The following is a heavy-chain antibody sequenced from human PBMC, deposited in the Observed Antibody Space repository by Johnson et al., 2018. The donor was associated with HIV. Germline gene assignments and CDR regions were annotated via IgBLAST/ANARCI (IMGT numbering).Heavy chain of an antibody. CDR1: VFTFSSYG. CDR2: ISYDGSNK. Sequence: QVQLVESGGGVVQPGGSLRLSCAASVFTFSSYGMHWVRQAPGKGLEWVAVISYDGSNKYYADSVKGRFTISRDNSKNTLYLQMNSLRAEDTAVYYCARDSGRYSSSWATFGAFDIWGQGTMVTVSS. CDR3: ARDSGRYSSSWATFGAFDI. V-gene: IGHV3-30*19. J-gene: IGHJ3*02. D-gene: IGHD6-13*01.